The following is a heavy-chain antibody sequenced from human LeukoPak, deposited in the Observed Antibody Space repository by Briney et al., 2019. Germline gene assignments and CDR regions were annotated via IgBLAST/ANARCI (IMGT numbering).Heavy chain of an antibody. J-gene: IGHJ4*02. V-gene: IGHV3-23*01. CDR2: ISGSGGST. CDR3: AKGGRITMIVVVINRGYFDH. Sequence: GGSLRLSCAASGFTFSSYAMSWVRQAPGKGLEWVSVISGSGGSTYYADSVKGRFTISRDNSKNTLYLQMNSLRAEDTAVYYCAKGGRITMIVVVINRGYFDHWGQGTLVTVSS. D-gene: IGHD3-22*01. CDR1: GFTFSSYA.